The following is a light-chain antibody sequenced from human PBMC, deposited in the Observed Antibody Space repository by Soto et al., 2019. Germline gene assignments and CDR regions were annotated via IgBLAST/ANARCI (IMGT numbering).Light chain of an antibody. CDR2: GAS. Sequence: IVMTQSRVTLSMSPGDRATLSCRASQNVATNVAWYQQKPGQAPRLLIYGASIRATGVPARFSGSGSGTEFTLTIDSLQSEDFAVFYCHQATSGLRTFGRGTKVDIK. V-gene: IGKV3-15*01. CDR3: HQATSGLRT. J-gene: IGKJ1*01. CDR1: QNVATN.